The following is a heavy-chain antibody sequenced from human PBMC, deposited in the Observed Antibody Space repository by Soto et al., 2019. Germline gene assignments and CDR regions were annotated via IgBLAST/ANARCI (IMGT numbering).Heavy chain of an antibody. CDR3: ARWAGQVRDYGGPFDY. J-gene: IGHJ4*02. V-gene: IGHV1-18*04. D-gene: IGHD4-17*01. CDR2: IRTHNTNT. CDR1: GERFSTYG. Sequence: QVQLVQSGAEVKNPGASVTVSCKASGERFSTYGISWVRQAPGHGLEWMGWIRTHNTNTNYAPKFQGRLLLTIDTSTTTAHMELRSLRPDDTAVYYCARWAGQVRDYGGPFDYWGQGTLVTVSS.